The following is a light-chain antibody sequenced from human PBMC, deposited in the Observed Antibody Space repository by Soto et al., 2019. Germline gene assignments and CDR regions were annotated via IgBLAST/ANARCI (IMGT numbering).Light chain of an antibody. Sequence: QSALTQPASVSGSPGQSITISCTGTSSDVGGYNYVSWYQQHPGKAPKLMIYDVSNRPSGVSNRFCGSRSGNTASLTISGLQPEDEADYYCSSYTSSSTPVVFGGGTKLTVL. J-gene: IGLJ2*01. CDR1: SSDVGGYNY. V-gene: IGLV2-14*01. CDR2: DVS. CDR3: SSYTSSSTPVV.